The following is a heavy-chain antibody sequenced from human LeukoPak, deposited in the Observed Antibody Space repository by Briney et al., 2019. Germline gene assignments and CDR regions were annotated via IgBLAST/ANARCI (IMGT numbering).Heavy chain of an antibody. Sequence: PGGSLRLSCAASGFTFSSYSMNWVRQAPGKGLEWVSYISSGSTIYYADSVKGRFTISRDNAKNSLYLQMNSLRAEDTAVYYCARVDYGSGSYYKSFDYWGQGTLVTVSS. CDR1: GFTFSSYS. CDR2: ISSGSTI. CDR3: ARVDYGSGSYYKSFDY. V-gene: IGHV3-48*04. D-gene: IGHD3-10*01. J-gene: IGHJ4*02.